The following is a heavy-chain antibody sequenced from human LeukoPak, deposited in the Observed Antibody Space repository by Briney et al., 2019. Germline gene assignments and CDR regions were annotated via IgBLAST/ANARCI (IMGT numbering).Heavy chain of an antibody. Sequence: SETLSLTCTVSGGSINSGGYYWSWIRQHPGKGLEWIGYIYYSGRTYYNPSLKSRVTISVDTSKNQFPLKLSSVTAADTAVYYCARDSSGYAQVDYWGLGTLVTVSS. CDR2: IYYSGRT. CDR3: ARDSSGYAQVDY. J-gene: IGHJ4*02. CDR1: GGSINSGGYY. V-gene: IGHV4-31*03. D-gene: IGHD3-22*01.